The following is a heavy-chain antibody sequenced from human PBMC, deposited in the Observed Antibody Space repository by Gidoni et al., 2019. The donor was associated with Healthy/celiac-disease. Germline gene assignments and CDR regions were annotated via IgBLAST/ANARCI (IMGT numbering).Heavy chain of an antibody. D-gene: IGHD6-19*01. V-gene: IGHV3-30*18. Sequence: QVQLVESGGGVVQPGRSLRPSCAAPGFTFSSYGMHRVRQAPGKGLEWVAVISYDGSNKYSADSVKGRFTISRDNSKNTLYLQMNSLRAEDTAVYYCAKDFADSIAVAGISSNYFDYWGQGTLVTVSS. CDR3: AKDFADSIAVAGISSNYFDY. CDR2: ISYDGSNK. CDR1: GFTFSSYG. J-gene: IGHJ4*02.